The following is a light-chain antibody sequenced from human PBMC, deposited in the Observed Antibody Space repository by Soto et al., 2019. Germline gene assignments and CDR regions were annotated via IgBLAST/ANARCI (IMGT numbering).Light chain of an antibody. V-gene: IGKV3-15*01. CDR1: QSVSSN. Sequence: EIVMTQSLATLSVSPGERAILSCRASQSVSSNFAWYQQKPGQAPRLLIYGASTRATGIPARFSGSGSGTELTLTISSLQSEDFAVYYCQQYNNWPLTFGGGTKVEIK. CDR3: QQYNNWPLT. J-gene: IGKJ4*01. CDR2: GAS.